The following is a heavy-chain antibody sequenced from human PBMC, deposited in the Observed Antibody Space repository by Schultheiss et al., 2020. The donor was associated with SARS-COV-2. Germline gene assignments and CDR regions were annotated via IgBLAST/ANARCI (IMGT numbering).Heavy chain of an antibody. CDR1: GFTFSSYS. CDR2: ISYDGSNK. D-gene: IGHD6-13*01. V-gene: IGHV3-30*03. CDR3: ARDYDSSSPSPLGV. Sequence: GESLKISCAASGFTFSSYSMNWVRQAPGKGLEWVAVISYDGSNKYYADSVKGRFTISRDNSKNTLYLQMNSLRAEDTAVYYCARDYDSSSPSPLGVWGQGTTVTVSS. J-gene: IGHJ6*02.